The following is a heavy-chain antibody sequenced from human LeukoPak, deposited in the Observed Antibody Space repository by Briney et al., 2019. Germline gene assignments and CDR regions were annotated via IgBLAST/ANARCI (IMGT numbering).Heavy chain of an antibody. CDR3: AKGPPYYDFWSGYGDDY. J-gene: IGHJ4*02. V-gene: IGHV3-23*01. Sequence: GGSLRLSCAASGFTFSDYFMTWIRQAPGKGLEWVSAISGSGGSTYYADSVKGRFTISRDNSKNTLYLQMNSLRAEDTAVYYCAKGPPYYDFWSGYGDDYWGQGTLVTVSS. D-gene: IGHD3-3*01. CDR1: GFTFSDYF. CDR2: ISGSGGST.